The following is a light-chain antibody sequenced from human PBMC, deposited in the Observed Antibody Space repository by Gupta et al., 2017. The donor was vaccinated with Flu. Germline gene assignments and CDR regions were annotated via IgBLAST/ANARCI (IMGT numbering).Light chain of an antibody. CDR3: CSYAGSSTWG. CDR2: EVT. CDR1: SSDVGSNNL. J-gene: IGLJ2*01. Sequence: QPITISCTGTSSDVGSNNLVSWYQQHPGKAPKRMIYEVTKRPSGVSDRFSGSKSGNKASLTISGLQAEDEADDYCCSYAGSSTWGFGGGTKLT. V-gene: IGLV2-23*02.